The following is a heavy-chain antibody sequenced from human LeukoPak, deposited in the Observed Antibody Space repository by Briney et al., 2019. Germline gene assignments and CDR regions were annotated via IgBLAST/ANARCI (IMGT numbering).Heavy chain of an antibody. J-gene: IGHJ4*02. Sequence: ASVKISCKVSGYTFTDYYMHWVQQAPGKGLEWMGLVDPEDGETIYAEKFQGRVTITADTSTDTAYMELSSLRPEDTAVYYCARSTPADIVVVPAAIDYFDYWGQGTLVTVSS. D-gene: IGHD2-2*02. CDR1: GYTFTDYY. CDR3: ARSTPADIVVVPAAIDYFDY. V-gene: IGHV1-69-2*01. CDR2: VDPEDGET.